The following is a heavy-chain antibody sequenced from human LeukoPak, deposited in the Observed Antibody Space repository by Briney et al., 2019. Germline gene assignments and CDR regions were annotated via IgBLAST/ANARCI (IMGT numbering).Heavy chain of an antibody. V-gene: IGHV4-59*01. D-gene: IGHD3-3*01. Sequence: PSETLSLTCTVSGGSISSYYWSWIRQPPGKGLEWIGYIYYSGSTNYNPSLKSRVTISVDTSKNQFSLKLSSVTAADTAVYYCARYYDFWGVYYAFYIWGKGKRVTVFS. CDR2: IYYSGST. J-gene: IGHJ3*02. CDR3: ARYYDFWGVYYAFYI. CDR1: GGSISSYY.